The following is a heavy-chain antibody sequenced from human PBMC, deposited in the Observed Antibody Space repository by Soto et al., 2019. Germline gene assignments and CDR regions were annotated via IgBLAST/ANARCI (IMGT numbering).Heavy chain of an antibody. Sequence: QITLKESGPTLVKPTQTLTLTCTFSGFSFSTSGVGLGWIRQPPGKALEWLALIYWDDDKRYSPSLRSRLTITKDTSKNQVVLTMTNMDPVDTATYFCARRRLLALGAEVDFWGQGTRVTVSS. CDR3: ARRRLLALGAEVDF. D-gene: IGHD3-16*02. CDR1: GFSFSTSGVG. CDR2: IYWDDDK. V-gene: IGHV2-5*02. J-gene: IGHJ4*02.